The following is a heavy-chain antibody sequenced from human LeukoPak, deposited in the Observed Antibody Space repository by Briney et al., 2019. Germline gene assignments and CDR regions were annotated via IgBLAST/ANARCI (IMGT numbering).Heavy chain of an antibody. CDR2: IYPGDSDT. Sequence: ESLKISCKGSGYSFTSYWIGWVRQMPGKGLEWMGIIYPGDSDTRYSPSFQGQVTISADKSISTAYLQWSSLKASDTAMYYCARAARPYYYYYGMDVWGQGTTVTVPS. CDR3: ARAARPYYYYYGMDV. V-gene: IGHV5-51*01. CDR1: GYSFTSYW. J-gene: IGHJ6*02.